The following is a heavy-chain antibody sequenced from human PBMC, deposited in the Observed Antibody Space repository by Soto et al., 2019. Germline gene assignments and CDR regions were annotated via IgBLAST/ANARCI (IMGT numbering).Heavy chain of an antibody. D-gene: IGHD6-13*01. CDR3: ATGSGGIAAAGTLDY. J-gene: IGHJ4*02. Sequence: ASVKVSCKVSGYTLTELSMHWVRQAPGKGLEWMGGFDPEDGETIYAQKFQGRVTMTEDTSTDTAYMELSSLRSEETAVYYCATGSGGIAAAGTLDYWGQGTLVTVSS. V-gene: IGHV1-24*01. CDR2: FDPEDGET. CDR1: GYTLTELS.